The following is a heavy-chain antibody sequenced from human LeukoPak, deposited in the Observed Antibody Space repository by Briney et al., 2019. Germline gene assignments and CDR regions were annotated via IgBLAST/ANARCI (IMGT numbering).Heavy chain of an antibody. V-gene: IGHV4-59*01. CDR2: IYYSGST. Sequence: PSETLSLTCTVSGGFLSIYYWSWIRQPPGKGLEWIGYIYYSGSTNYNPSLKSRVTISVDTSKNQFSLKLSSVTAADTAVYYCARNYYYYGMDVWGQGTTVTVFS. CDR1: GGFLSIYY. J-gene: IGHJ6*02. CDR3: ARNYYYYGMDV.